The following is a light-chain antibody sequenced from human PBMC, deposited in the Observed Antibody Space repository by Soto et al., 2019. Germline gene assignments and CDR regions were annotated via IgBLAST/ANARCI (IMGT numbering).Light chain of an antibody. J-gene: IGKJ1*01. Sequence: DIQMTQSPSSLSASVGDRVTITCRARQTISIWLAWYQQKPGKAPKLLIYTASNLEGGVPSKFSGSGSGTEFTLTISSLQPDDFATYYCQQYNSAWTFGQGTKVDIK. CDR3: QQYNSAWT. V-gene: IGKV1-5*03. CDR2: TAS. CDR1: QTISIW.